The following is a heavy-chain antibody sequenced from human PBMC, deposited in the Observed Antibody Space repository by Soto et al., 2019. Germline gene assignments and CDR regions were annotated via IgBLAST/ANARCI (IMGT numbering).Heavy chain of an antibody. Sequence: PGGSLRLSCAASGFTFSSYSMNWVRQAPGKGLEWVSYISSSSSTIYYADSVKGRFTISRDNAKNSLYLQMNSLRAEDTAVYYCARSPPRYYGSGSYYVYFQHWGQGTLVTVSS. CDR3: ARSPPRYYGSGSYYVYFQH. CDR1: GFTFSSYS. J-gene: IGHJ1*01. CDR2: ISSSSSTI. V-gene: IGHV3-48*01. D-gene: IGHD3-10*01.